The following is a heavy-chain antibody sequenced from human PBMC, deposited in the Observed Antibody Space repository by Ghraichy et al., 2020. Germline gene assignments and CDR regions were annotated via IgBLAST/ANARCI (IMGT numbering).Heavy chain of an antibody. J-gene: IGHJ4*02. Sequence: GGSLRLSCATSGFTFSNYAMNWVRQAPGKGLEWVSAISGSTGRTFYAGSVQGRFTISRDNSKNTVYLQMSALRADDTAVYYCAKDVGGDFWSGLYVYYFDYWGQGALVTVSS. CDR3: AKDVGGDFWSGLYVYYFDY. CDR2: ISGSTGRT. CDR1: GFTFSNYA. V-gene: IGHV3-23*01. D-gene: IGHD3-3*01.